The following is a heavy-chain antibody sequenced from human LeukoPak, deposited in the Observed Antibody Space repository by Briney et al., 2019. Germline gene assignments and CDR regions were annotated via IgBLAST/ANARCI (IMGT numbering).Heavy chain of an antibody. CDR1: GFTFNYYA. CDR3: ARGVSYYYDNSGHPGWYFDL. J-gene: IGHJ2*01. CDR2: IRTTGDT. D-gene: IGHD3-22*01. V-gene: IGHV3-13*01. Sequence: GGSLRLSCAVSGFTFNYYAMHWVRQAPGKRLEWVSAIRTTGDTHYPDSVKGRFAMSREDAKNSVHLQMNTLRAGDTPVYYCARGVSYYYDNSGHPGWYFDLWGRGTLVTVSS.